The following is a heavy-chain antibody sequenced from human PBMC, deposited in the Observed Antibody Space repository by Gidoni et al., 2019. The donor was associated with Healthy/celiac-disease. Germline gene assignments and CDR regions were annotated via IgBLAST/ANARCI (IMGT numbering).Heavy chain of an antibody. Sequence: QVQLVQSGAEVKKPGASVKVSCKASGYTFTGYYMHWVRQAPGQGLEWMGWINPNSGGTNYAQKFQGRVTMTRDTSISTAYMELSRLRSDDTAVYYCAKWASSSPVYYYYGMDVWGQGTTVTVSS. CDR2: INPNSGGT. CDR3: AKWASSSPVYYYYGMDV. V-gene: IGHV1-2*02. CDR1: GYTFTGYY. D-gene: IGHD6-13*01. J-gene: IGHJ6*02.